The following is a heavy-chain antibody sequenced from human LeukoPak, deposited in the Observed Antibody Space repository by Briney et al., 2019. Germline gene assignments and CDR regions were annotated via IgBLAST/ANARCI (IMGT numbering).Heavy chain of an antibody. CDR1: GFAFSSYG. Sequence: PGGSLRLSCAASGFAFSSYGMHWVRQAPGKGLEWVAAIWYDGSNKYYADSVKGRFTISRDNSKNTLYLQMNSLRAEDTAVYYRARDSIPKSLRYIDYWGQGTLVTVSS. CDR3: ARDSIPKSLRYIDY. J-gene: IGHJ4*02. V-gene: IGHV3-33*01. CDR2: IWYDGSNK. D-gene: IGHD3-9*01.